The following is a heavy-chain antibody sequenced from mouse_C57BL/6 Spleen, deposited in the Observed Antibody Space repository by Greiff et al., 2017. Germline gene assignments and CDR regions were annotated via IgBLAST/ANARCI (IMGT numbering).Heavy chain of an antibody. V-gene: IGHV1-42*01. CDR1: GYSFTGYY. CDR3: AREGGYYGSSYYFDY. Sequence: EVQLQQSGPELVKPGASVKISCKASGYSFTGYYMNWVKQSPEKSLEWIGEINPSTGGTTYNQKFKAKATLTVDKSSSTAYMQLKSLTSEDSAVYYCAREGGYYGSSYYFDYWGQGTTLTVSS. J-gene: IGHJ2*01. D-gene: IGHD1-1*01. CDR2: INPSTGGT.